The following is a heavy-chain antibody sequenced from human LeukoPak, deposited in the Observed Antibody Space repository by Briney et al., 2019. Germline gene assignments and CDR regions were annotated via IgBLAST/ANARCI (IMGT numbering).Heavy chain of an antibody. CDR1: GGTFSSYA. D-gene: IGHD1-26*01. V-gene: IGHV1-69*04. Sequence: GASVKVSYKASGGTFSSYAISWVRQAPGQGLEWMGRIIPILGIANYAQKFQGRVTITADKSTSTAYMELSSLRSEDTAVYYCARDHSGYDGMDVWGQGTTVTVSS. CDR3: ARDHSGYDGMDV. CDR2: IIPILGIA. J-gene: IGHJ6*02.